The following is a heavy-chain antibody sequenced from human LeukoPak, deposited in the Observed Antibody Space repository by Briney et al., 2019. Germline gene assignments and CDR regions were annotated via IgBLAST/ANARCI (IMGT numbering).Heavy chain of an antibody. CDR2: INHSGST. Sequence: SETLSLTCAVYGGSFSGCYWSWIRQPPGKGLEWIGEINHSGSTNYNPSLKSRVTISVDTSKNQFSLKLSSVTAADTAVYYCASGAAAGTSNWFDPWGQGTLVTVSS. CDR1: GGSFSGCY. CDR3: ASGAAAGTSNWFDP. V-gene: IGHV4-34*01. D-gene: IGHD6-13*01. J-gene: IGHJ5*02.